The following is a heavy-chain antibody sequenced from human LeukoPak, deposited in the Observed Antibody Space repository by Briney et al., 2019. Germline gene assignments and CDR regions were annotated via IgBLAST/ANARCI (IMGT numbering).Heavy chain of an antibody. CDR1: GLTFDDYA. CDR2: ISWNSDDI. V-gene: IGHV3-9*01. J-gene: IGHJ4*02. Sequence: AGGSLRLSCTASGLTFDDYAMHWVRQAPGKGLEWVSGISWNSDDIGYAASVKGRFIISRDNAKNSLYLQMDSLRAEDTAMYYCAREEYTSVWPPMGGGPGKYWDQGTLVTVSS. D-gene: IGHD6-6*01. CDR3: AREEYTSVWPPMGGGPGKY.